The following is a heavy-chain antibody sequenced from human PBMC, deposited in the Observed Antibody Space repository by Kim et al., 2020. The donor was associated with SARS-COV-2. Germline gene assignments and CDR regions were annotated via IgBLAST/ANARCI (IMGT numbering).Heavy chain of an antibody. J-gene: IGHJ4*02. Sequence: GGSLRLSCAASGFTFSSYWMSWVRQAPGKGLEWVANIKQDGSEKYYVDSVKGRFTISRDNAKNSLYLQMNSLRAEDTAVYYCARDHSSGWPYFDYWGQGTLVTVSS. D-gene: IGHD6-19*01. CDR2: IKQDGSEK. CDR3: ARDHSSGWPYFDY. V-gene: IGHV3-7*03. CDR1: GFTFSSYW.